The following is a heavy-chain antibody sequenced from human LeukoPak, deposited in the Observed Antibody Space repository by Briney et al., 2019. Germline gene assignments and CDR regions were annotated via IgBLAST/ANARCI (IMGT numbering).Heavy chain of an antibody. V-gene: IGHV1-46*01. J-gene: IGHJ6*02. D-gene: IGHD1-14*01. Sequence: ASVKVSCKASGYTFTSYYMHWVRQAPGQGLEWMGIINPSGGSTSYAQKFQGRVTMTRDTSTSTVYMELSSLRSEDTAVYYCASSGGTNYGMDVWGQGTTVTVSS. CDR1: GYTFTSYY. CDR3: ASSGGTNYGMDV. CDR2: INPSGGST.